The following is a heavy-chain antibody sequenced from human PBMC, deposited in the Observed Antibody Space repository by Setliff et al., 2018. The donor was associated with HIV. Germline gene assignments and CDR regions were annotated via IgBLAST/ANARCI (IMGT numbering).Heavy chain of an antibody. CDR2: IDTDNGYR. V-gene: IGHV1-3*04. CDR1: GYTFSEYA. J-gene: IGHJ4*02. CDR3: ARWCAAAGCYPAIYHFDS. D-gene: IGHD2-2*01. Sequence: ASVKVSCKASGYTFSEYAIHWVRQAPGQRLEWMGRIDTDNGYRRYSPKLQGRVTITKDTSANTAYVELRGLRSEDTAVYYCARWCAAAGCYPAIYHFDSWGQGTLVTV.